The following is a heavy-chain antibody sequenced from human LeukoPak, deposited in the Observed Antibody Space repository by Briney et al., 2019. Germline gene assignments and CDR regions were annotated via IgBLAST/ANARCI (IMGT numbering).Heavy chain of an antibody. D-gene: IGHD3-10*01. V-gene: IGHV4-4*02. J-gene: IGHJ6*03. CDR3: ARVMGASWFFYLDV. CDR2: IFHRGIP. Sequence: SGTLSLTCTVSGDSITNNNWWSWIRQSPGKGLEWIGQIFHRGIPSYNPSLKSRVTMSVDTSNNQLSLQLTSVTAADTAVYYCARVMGASWFFYLDVWGEGTTVIVSS. CDR1: GDSITNNNW.